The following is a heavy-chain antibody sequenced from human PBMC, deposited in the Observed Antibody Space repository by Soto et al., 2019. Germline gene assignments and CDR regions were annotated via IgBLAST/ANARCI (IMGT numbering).Heavy chain of an antibody. V-gene: IGHV3-74*01. J-gene: IGHJ6*02. CDR1: GFAFDSHW. CDR3: ARGIQWGSGMAF. D-gene: IGHD5-12*01. Sequence: EVQLVESGGGLVQPGGSLRLSCAAAGFAFDSHWMHWVRQAPGKGLVWVSRINGDGSSTFYADSVKGRFTISRDNARNTVYLKMNSLGAENTVLYYCARGIQWGSGMAFWGQGTRVTVSS. CDR2: INGDGSST.